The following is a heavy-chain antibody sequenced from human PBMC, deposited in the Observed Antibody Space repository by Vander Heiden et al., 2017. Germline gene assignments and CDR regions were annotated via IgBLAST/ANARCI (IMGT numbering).Heavy chain of an antibody. D-gene: IGHD1-7*01. V-gene: IGHV1-2*02. CDR3: ARDLGELELRPFYYYYYGMDV. J-gene: IGHJ6*02. CDR2: INPNSGGT. Sequence: QVQLVQSGAEVTKPGASVKVSCKASGYTFTGYSMHWVRQAPGQGLEWMGWINPNSGGTNYAQKFQGRVTMTRDTSISTAYMELSRLRSDDTAVYYCARDLGELELRPFYYYYYGMDVWGQGTTVTVSS. CDR1: GYTFTGYS.